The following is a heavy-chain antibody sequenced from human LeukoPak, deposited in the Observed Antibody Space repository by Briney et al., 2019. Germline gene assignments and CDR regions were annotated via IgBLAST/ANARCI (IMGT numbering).Heavy chain of an antibody. CDR2: IYYSGST. V-gene: IGHV4-59*01. J-gene: IGHJ4*02. D-gene: IGHD1-1*01. CDR1: GGSISIYY. CDR3: ARVEARSSPFFDY. Sequence: SETLSLICTVSGGSISIYYWSWIRHPPGKGQEWIVYIYYSGSTNYNPSLKSRVTISVDTSKNQFSLKLSSVTAADTAVYYCARVEARSSPFFDYWGQGTLVTVSS.